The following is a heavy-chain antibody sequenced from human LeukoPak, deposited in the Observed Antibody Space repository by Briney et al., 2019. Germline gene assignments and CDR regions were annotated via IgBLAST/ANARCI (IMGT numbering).Heavy chain of an antibody. CDR3: AKLSWGVGYCSGGSCRMRPNEDY. CDR2: ISGSGGST. J-gene: IGHJ4*02. Sequence: PGGSLRLSCAASGFTFSSYAMSWVRQAPGKGLEWVSAISGSGGSTYYADSVKGRFTISRDNSKNTLYLQMNSLRAEDTAVYYCAKLSWGVGYCSGGSCRMRPNEDYWGQGTLVTVSS. V-gene: IGHV3-23*01. D-gene: IGHD2-15*01. CDR1: GFTFSSYA.